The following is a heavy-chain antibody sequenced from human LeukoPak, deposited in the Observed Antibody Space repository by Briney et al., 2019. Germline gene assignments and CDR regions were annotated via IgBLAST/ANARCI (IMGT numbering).Heavy chain of an antibody. CDR1: GVTFSTYG. V-gene: IGHV3-30*02. J-gene: IGHJ4*02. CDR3: AKVGGGWYQVDY. CDR2: TYDGINK. D-gene: IGHD6-19*01. Sequence: PGGSLRLASAASGVTFSTYGMHWDRKAQGNGLEWVAFTYDGINKDYADSVKGRFTVSRDNSKNTLYLLMDSLRAEDTAVYYCAKVGGGWYQVDYWGQGTLVTVSS.